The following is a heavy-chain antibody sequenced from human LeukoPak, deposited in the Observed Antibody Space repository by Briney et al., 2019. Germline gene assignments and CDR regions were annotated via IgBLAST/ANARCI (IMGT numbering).Heavy chain of an antibody. CDR2: ISSSSSYI. D-gene: IGHD6-13*01. Sequence: GGSLRLSCAASGFTFSSYAMSWVRQAPGKGLEWVSSISSSSSYIYYADSVKGRFTISRDNAKNSLYLQMNSLRAEDTAVYYCARDRGIAAAGTFDYWGQGTLVTVSS. CDR3: ARDRGIAAAGTFDY. CDR1: GFTFSSYA. J-gene: IGHJ4*02. V-gene: IGHV3-21*01.